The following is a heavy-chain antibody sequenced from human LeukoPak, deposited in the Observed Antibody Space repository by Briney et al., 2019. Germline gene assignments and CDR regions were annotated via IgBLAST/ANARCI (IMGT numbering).Heavy chain of an antibody. V-gene: IGHV3-21*01. CDR1: GFTFSSYS. J-gene: IGHJ4*02. Sequence: PGGSLRLSXAASGFTFSSYSMNWVRQTPGKGLEWVSSISSTSRHIYYADSVKGRFTISRDDASNSLYLQMNSLRAEDTAVYYCVRDLNTITTAFFVYWGQGTLVTVSS. D-gene: IGHD4-11*01. CDR3: VRDLNTITTAFFVY. CDR2: ISSTSRHI.